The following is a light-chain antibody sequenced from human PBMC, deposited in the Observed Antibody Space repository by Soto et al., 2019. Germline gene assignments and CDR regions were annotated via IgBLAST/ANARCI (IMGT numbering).Light chain of an antibody. J-gene: IGKJ1*01. V-gene: IGKV3-15*01. Sequence: EIVMTQSPATLSVSPGERATLSCRASQSVSSNLAWYQQKPGQASRLLIYGASTRATGIPARFSGSGSGTEFTPTISRLQSEDFAVYYCQQYNIWWTFGQGTKVEIK. CDR1: QSVSSN. CDR2: GAS. CDR3: QQYNIWWT.